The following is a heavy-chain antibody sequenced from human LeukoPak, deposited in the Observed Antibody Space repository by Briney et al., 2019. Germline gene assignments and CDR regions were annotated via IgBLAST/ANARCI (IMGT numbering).Heavy chain of an antibody. V-gene: IGHV3-23*01. J-gene: IGHJ4*02. CDR1: GFTFSSYA. Sequence: GGSLRLSCAASGFTFSSYAMNWVRQAPGKGLEWVSSISGSGDSTYYADSVKGRFTISRDNSKNTLYLQMNSLRAEDTAVYYCAKWDGDYEYYPHFDYWGRGTLVTVSS. CDR2: ISGSGDST. CDR3: AKWDGDYEYYPHFDY. D-gene: IGHD4-17*01.